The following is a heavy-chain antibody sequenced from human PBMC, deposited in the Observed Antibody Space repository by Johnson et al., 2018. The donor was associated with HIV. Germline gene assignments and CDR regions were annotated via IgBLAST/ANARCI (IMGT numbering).Heavy chain of an antibody. CDR1: GFTFSSYA. Sequence: QVQLVESGGGVVQPGRSLRLSCAASGFTFSSYAMHWVRQAPGKGLEWVAVIYNDGNTYYADSVKGRFTISRANSKNTLYLQMNSLRAEDTAVYYCARDLRYSGYEYAFDIWGQGTMVTVSS. CDR3: ARDLRYSGYEYAFDI. D-gene: IGHD5-12*01. J-gene: IGHJ3*02. V-gene: IGHV3-30*14. CDR2: IYNDGNT.